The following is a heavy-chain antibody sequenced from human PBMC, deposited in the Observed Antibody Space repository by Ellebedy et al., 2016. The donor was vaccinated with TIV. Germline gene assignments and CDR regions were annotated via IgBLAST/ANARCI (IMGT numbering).Heavy chain of an antibody. CDR3: ARGAGSGSQTIYYYYMDV. CDR2: INHSGST. Sequence: SETLSLXXAVYGGSFSGYYWSWIRQPPGKGLEWIGEINHSGSTNYNPSLKSRVTISVDTSKNQFSLKLSSVTAADTAVYYCARGAGSGSQTIYYYYMDVWGKGTTVTVSS. V-gene: IGHV4-34*01. CDR1: GGSFSGYY. D-gene: IGHD3-10*01. J-gene: IGHJ6*03.